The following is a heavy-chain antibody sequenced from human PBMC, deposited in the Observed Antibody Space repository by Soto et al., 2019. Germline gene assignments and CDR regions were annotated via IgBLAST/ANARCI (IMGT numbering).Heavy chain of an antibody. J-gene: IGHJ2*01. CDR1: GFNFNNYA. Sequence: EVQLVESGGGLVQTGRSLRLSCGASGFNFNNYAMHWVRQAPGTGLVWVSGVSWNSGNIDYVDSVKGRFTISRDNAKSSLPLQMSRLGAEDMALCYCAMSPGYASGLRFFDLWGRGTLVTCSP. V-gene: IGHV3-9*03. D-gene: IGHD3-16*01. CDR2: VSWNSGNI. CDR3: AMSPGYASGLRFFDL.